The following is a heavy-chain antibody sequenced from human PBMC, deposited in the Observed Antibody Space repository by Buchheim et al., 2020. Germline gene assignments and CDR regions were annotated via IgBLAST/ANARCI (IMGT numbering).Heavy chain of an antibody. J-gene: IGHJ6*02. Sequence: QVQLVESGGGVVQPGRSLRLSCAASGFTFSSYGMHWVRQAPGKGLEWVAVIWDDGSNKYYADSVKGRFTISRDNSKNTLYLQMNSLRAEDTAVYYCARDLTRYDFWSGYRVYYYYYGMDVWGQGTT. CDR2: IWDDGSNK. V-gene: IGHV3-33*01. CDR1: GFTFSSYG. D-gene: IGHD3-3*01. CDR3: ARDLTRYDFWSGYRVYYYYYGMDV.